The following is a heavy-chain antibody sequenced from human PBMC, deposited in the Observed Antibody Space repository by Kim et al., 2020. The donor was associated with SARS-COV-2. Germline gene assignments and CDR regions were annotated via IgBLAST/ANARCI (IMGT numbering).Heavy chain of an antibody. J-gene: IGHJ5*02. CDR1: GFTFSSYS. D-gene: IGHD6-19*01. CDR3: ARDVGEQWLNNWFDP. V-gene: IGHV3-21*01. Sequence: GGSLRLSCAASGFTFSSYSMNWVRQAPGKGLEWVPSISSSSSYIYYADSVKGRFTISRDNAKNSLYLQMNSLRAEDTAVYYCARDVGEQWLNNWFDPWGQGTLVTVSS. CDR2: ISSSSSYI.